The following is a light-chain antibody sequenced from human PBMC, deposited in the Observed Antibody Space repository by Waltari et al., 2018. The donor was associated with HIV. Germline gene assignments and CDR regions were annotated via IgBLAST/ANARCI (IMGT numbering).Light chain of an antibody. CDR1: SSDVGGYNY. V-gene: IGLV2-11*01. CDR3: CSYAGRYTWV. CDR2: DVT. Sequence: QSALTQPRSVSGSPGQSVTISCSGTSSDVGGYNYVSWYQQHPGKAPKRMIYDVTERPSGCPVRCSASKSGNTSSLTISGLQADDEADDYCCSYAGRYTWVCGGGTELTVL. J-gene: IGLJ3*02.